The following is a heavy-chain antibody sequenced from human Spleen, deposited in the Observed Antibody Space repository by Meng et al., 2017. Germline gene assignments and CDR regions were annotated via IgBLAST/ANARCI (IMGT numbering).Heavy chain of an antibody. J-gene: IGHJ4*02. CDR3: AKNTRIVVVPAAQYFDY. D-gene: IGHD2-2*01. CDR2: ISGSATST. CDR1: GFTFSSYE. Sequence: GESLKISCAASGFTFSSYEMNWVRQAPGKGLEWVSAISGSATSTYYADSVRGRFTISRDNSKDTLYLQMNSLRAEDTAVYYCAKNTRIVVVPAAQYFDYWGQGALVTVSS. V-gene: IGHV3-23*01.